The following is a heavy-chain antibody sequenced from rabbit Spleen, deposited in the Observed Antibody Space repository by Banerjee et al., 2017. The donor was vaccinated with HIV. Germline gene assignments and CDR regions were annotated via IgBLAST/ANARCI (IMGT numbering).Heavy chain of an antibody. J-gene: IGHJ4*01. Sequence: QEQLVESGGGLVQPGGSLKLSCKASGFDFSAYGVSWVHQAPGKGLEWIGYIDPLFGSTYYASWVNGRFTISRDTNENTVSLKMTSLTAADTATYFCVRDQAGDADYGPYYLNLWGQGTLVTVS. CDR1: GFDFSAYG. V-gene: IGHV1S47*01. CDR3: VRDQAGDADYGPYYLNL. CDR2: IDPLFGST. D-gene: IGHD2-1*01.